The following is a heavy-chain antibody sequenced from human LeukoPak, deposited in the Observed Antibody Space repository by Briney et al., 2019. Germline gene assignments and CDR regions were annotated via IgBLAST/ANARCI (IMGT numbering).Heavy chain of an antibody. CDR2: IRQDGSEK. Sequence: GSLRLSCAASGFTFSSYAMSWVRQAPGKGLEWVADIRQDGSEKYYVDSVKGRFTISRDNAKNSLYPQMDSLRAEDTAVYYCARAMDVWGQGTTVTVSS. CDR1: GFTFSSYA. V-gene: IGHV3-7*01. J-gene: IGHJ6*02. CDR3: ARAMDV.